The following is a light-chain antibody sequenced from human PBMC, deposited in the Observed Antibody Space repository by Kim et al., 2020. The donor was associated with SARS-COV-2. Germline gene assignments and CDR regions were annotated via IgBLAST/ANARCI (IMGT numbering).Light chain of an antibody. V-gene: IGKV1-9*01. CDR2: SAF. CDR1: QGIRSN. Sequence: IQLTQSPSSLSASVGDTVTITCRASQGIRSNLAWYQQRPGKAPSLLIYSAFTLHSGVPSRFSGSGSGTEFTLTITSLQPEDFATYHRQQHNSVPLTFGGRSKRE. CDR3: QQHNSVPLT. J-gene: IGKJ4*01.